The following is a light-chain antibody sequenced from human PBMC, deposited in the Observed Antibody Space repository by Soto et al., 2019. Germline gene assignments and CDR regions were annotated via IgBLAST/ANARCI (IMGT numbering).Light chain of an antibody. Sequence: ILLTQSPSSLSASVGDRVTITCRASQTISSWLAWYQQKPGKAPKLLIYKASTLKSGVPSRFSGSGSGTEFTLTISSLQPDDFATYYCQQYSPYSTFGQGTKVDI. CDR1: QTISSW. CDR3: QQYSPYST. CDR2: KAS. V-gene: IGKV1-5*03. J-gene: IGKJ1*01.